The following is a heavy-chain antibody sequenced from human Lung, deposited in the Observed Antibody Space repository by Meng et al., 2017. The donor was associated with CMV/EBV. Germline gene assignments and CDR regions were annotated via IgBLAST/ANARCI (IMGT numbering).Heavy chain of an antibody. V-gene: IGHV3-23*01. CDR3: AKCRSGIAAALTY. J-gene: IGHJ4*02. CDR1: GFIFSNYA. Sequence: GGSLRLXCAASGFIFSNYALSWVRQAPGKGLEWVSTISDSGGNTYYADSVKGRFTISRDNSKNTLYLQMNSLRAEDTAVYYCAKCRSGIAAALTYWGQGTLVTVSS. CDR2: ISDSGGNT. D-gene: IGHD6-13*01.